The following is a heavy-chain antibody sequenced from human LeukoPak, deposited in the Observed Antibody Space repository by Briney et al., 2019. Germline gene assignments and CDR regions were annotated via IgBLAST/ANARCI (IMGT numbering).Heavy chain of an antibody. Sequence: GASVKVSCKASGGTFSSYAISWVRQAPGQGLEWMGRIIPILGIANYAQKFQGRVTITADKSTSTAYMELSSLRSEDTAVYYCASPTIFGVVPTYYYYGMDVWGQGTTVTVSS. CDR1: GGTFSSYA. CDR3: ASPTIFGVVPTYYYYGMDV. J-gene: IGHJ6*02. CDR2: IIPILGIA. D-gene: IGHD3-3*01. V-gene: IGHV1-69*04.